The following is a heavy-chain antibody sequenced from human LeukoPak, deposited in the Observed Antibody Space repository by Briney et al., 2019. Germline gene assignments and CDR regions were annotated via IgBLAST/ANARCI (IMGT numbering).Heavy chain of an antibody. CDR3: ARRSLHDPPSGTSWSV. CDR1: GYALTNYY. Sequence: ASVKVSCKASGYALTNYYMSWVRQAPGQGPEWMGAIDPSSGNTQFAPKFEGRVTVTTDTSTSTVYMEMSSLRSDDTAMYYCARRSLHDPPSGTSWSVWGQGTLVTVSS. V-gene: IGHV1-46*01. CDR2: IDPSSGNT. J-gene: IGHJ4*02. D-gene: IGHD2-2*01.